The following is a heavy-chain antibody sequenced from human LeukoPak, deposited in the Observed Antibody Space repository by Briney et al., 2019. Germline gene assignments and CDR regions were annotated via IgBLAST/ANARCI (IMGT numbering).Heavy chain of an antibody. V-gene: IGHV5-51*01. CDR2: IYPGDSDT. CDR3: ARGSPSYYFDY. CDR1: GYSFTTYW. D-gene: IGHD2-15*01. Sequence: EESLKISCKGSGYSFTTYWIGWVRQMPGKGLEWMGIIYPGDSDTRYSPSFQGQVTISADKSISTAFLQWSSLKASDTAMYYCARGSPSYYFDYWGQGTLVTVSS. J-gene: IGHJ4*02.